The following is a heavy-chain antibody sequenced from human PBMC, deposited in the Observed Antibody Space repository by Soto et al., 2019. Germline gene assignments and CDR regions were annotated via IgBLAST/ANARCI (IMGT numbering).Heavy chain of an antibody. CDR2: ISAYNGNT. Sequence: ASVKVSCKASGYTFTSYGISWVRQAPGQGLEWMGRISAYNGNTNYAQKLQGRVTMTTDTSTSTAYMELRSLRSDDTAVYYCARFRPLYYDFWSGYRSTPYGMDVWGQGTTVTVSS. V-gene: IGHV1-18*01. J-gene: IGHJ6*02. D-gene: IGHD3-3*01. CDR3: ARFRPLYYDFWSGYRSTPYGMDV. CDR1: GYTFTSYG.